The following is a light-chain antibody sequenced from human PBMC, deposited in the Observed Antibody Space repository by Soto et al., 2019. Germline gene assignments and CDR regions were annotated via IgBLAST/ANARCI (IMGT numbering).Light chain of an antibody. V-gene: IGKV3-20*01. CDR2: GAS. CDR3: QQYGISPRT. J-gene: IGKJ1*01. CDR1: QSVSSSY. Sequence: EIVLTQSPGTLSLSPGERATLSCRASQSVSSSYLAWYQQKPGQAPRLLIYGASSRASGIPDRFSGSGSGTDFTLTISRLEPGDFAVYYCQQYGISPRTCGQGTKVEIK.